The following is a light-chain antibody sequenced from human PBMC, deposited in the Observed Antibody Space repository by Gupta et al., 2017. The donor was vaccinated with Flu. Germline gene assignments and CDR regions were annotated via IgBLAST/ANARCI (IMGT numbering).Light chain of an antibody. CDR3: QQYENWPPWT. V-gene: IGKV3-15*01. Sequence: ERATLSCRASQNIRSNLAWYQQKPGQPPRLLIYGAVTRATGIPARFGGRGSGTEFTLTISGLQSEDFAVYFCQQYENWPPWTFGRGTKVEIK. J-gene: IGKJ1*01. CDR2: GAV. CDR1: QNIRSN.